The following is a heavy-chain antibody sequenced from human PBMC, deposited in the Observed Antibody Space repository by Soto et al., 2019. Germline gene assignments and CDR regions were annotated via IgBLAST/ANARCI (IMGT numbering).Heavy chain of an antibody. V-gene: IGHV3-23*01. CDR2: ICGSGGTT. CDR3: AEGIQEDRNYPGAGY. D-gene: IGHD4-4*01. Sequence: VQLLESGGGLVQPGGSLRVSCAASGFTFSSYVMSWVRQAPGKGLEWVSAICGSGGTTYYADSVKGRFTVSRDNAEDTLDLQMTSLRGEDTALYYCAEGIQEDRNYPGAGYWGQGTLGTVSS. CDR1: GFTFSSYV. J-gene: IGHJ4*02.